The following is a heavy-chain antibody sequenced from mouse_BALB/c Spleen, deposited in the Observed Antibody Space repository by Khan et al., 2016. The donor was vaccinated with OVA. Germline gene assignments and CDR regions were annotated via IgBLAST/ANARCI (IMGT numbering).Heavy chain of an antibody. CDR2: TNPTNGRT. CDR1: GYTFSSYW. Sequence: VQLQQSGAELVKAGASVKMSCTASGYTFSSYWMHWVKQSLGQGLEWFAETNPTNGRTYYNEKFKSKATLTLDKSSSPAYMLLCGPKFEDAAVYYCARIKKIVATYIDYWGQGTTLTVSS. D-gene: IGHD1-1*01. V-gene: IGHV1S81*02. CDR3: ARIKKIVATYIDY. J-gene: IGHJ2*01.